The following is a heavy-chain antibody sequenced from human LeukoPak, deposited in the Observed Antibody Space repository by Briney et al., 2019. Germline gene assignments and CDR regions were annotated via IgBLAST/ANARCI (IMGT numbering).Heavy chain of an antibody. J-gene: IGHJ4*02. D-gene: IGHD3-22*01. CDR1: GGTFSSYA. CDR3: ARTSSGYYLSDY. Sequence: GASVKVSCKASGGTFSSYAISWVRQAPGQGLEWMGWISAYNGNTNYAQKLQGRVTMTTDTSTSTAYMELRSLRSDDTAVYYCARTSSGYYLSDYWGQGTLVTVSS. CDR2: ISAYNGNT. V-gene: IGHV1-18*01.